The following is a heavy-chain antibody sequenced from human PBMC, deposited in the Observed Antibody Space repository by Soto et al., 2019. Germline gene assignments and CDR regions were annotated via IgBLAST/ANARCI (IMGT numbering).Heavy chain of an antibody. Sequence: QVQLQEAGPGLVKPSQTLSLPCTFSGGSISSGGYYLSWIRQHPGKGLEWIGYIYYSGSTYYNPSLKSRVTISVDTSKNQFALKLSSVTAADTAVYYCARDVHSSSSGYNWFDPWGQGTLVTVSS. CDR1: GGSISSGGYY. J-gene: IGHJ5*02. V-gene: IGHV4-31*03. CDR2: IYYSGST. CDR3: ARDVHSSSSGYNWFDP. D-gene: IGHD6-6*01.